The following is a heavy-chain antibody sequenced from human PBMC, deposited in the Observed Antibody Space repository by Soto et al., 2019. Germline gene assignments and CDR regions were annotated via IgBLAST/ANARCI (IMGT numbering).Heavy chain of an antibody. CDR1: GFTFSSYT. J-gene: IGHJ4*02. D-gene: IGHD3-22*01. Sequence: EVQLVESGGGLVQPGGSLRLSCAASGFTFSSYTMNWVRQAPGKGLEWISQIIGSTKTIYYAISVKGRFTVSRDNGKNSLYLQMSRLRAEDAAVYYCARSPGVGVIRGCDYWGQGALVTVSS. CDR2: IIGSTKTI. V-gene: IGHV3-48*01. CDR3: ARSPGVGVIRGCDY.